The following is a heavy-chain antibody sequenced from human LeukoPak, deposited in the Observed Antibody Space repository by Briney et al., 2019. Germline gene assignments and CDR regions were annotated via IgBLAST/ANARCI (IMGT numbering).Heavy chain of an antibody. D-gene: IGHD6-25*01. V-gene: IGHV3-30-3*01. Sequence: GGSLRLSCAASGFTFSSYAMHWVRQAPGKGLEWVAVISYDGSNKYYADSVKGRFTISRDNSKNTLYLQMNSLRAEDTAVYYCAREWDSSELYYYYYYMDVWGKGTTVTVSS. J-gene: IGHJ6*03. CDR3: AREWDSSELYYYYYYMDV. CDR1: GFTFSSYA. CDR2: ISYDGSNK.